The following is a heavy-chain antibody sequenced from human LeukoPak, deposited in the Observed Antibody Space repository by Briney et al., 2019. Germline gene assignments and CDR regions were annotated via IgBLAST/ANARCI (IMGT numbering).Heavy chain of an antibody. CDR1: GYSFTSYW. J-gene: IGHJ5*02. Sequence: GESLKISCKGSGYSFTSYWIGWVRQMPGKGLEWMGIIYPGDSDTRYSPSFQGQVTISADKSISTAYLQWSSLKASDTAMYYCARQSDYVRGSYRYRNWFDPWGQGTLVTVSS. D-gene: IGHD3-16*02. CDR2: IYPGDSDT. V-gene: IGHV5-51*01. CDR3: ARQSDYVRGSYRYRNWFDP.